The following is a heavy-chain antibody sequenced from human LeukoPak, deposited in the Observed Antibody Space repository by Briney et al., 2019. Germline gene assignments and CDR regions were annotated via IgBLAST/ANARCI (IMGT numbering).Heavy chain of an antibody. CDR1: GFTVSSNY. CDR3: AKTMVRGVIMGDDY. D-gene: IGHD3-10*01. J-gene: IGHJ4*02. CDR2: ISRGSIT. V-gene: IGHV3-53*01. Sequence: GGSLRLSCAASGFTVSSNYMSWVRQAPGKGLEWVSGISRGSITYYSDSVKGRFTISRDNSKNTLYLQMNSLRAEDTAVYYCAKTMVRGVIMGDDYWGQGTLVTVSS.